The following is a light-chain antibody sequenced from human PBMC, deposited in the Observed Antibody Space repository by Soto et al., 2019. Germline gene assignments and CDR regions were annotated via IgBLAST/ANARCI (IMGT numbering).Light chain of an antibody. Sequence: QSALTQPASVSGSPGQSITISCAGTMRDVGAYNLVSWYQQHPGRAPQLIIYEVRNRPSGISFRFSGSKSGNTASLTISGLQAEDEADYHCSSFTSSITYVFGTGTKLTVL. J-gene: IGLJ1*01. CDR2: EVR. CDR1: MRDVGAYNL. CDR3: SSFTSSITYV. V-gene: IGLV2-14*01.